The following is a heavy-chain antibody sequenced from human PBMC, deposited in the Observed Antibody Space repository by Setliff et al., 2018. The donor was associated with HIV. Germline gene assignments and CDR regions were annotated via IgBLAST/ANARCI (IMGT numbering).Heavy chain of an antibody. CDR2: IIPIFGTA. D-gene: IGHD3-10*01. CDR1: GGTFSSYA. J-gene: IGHJ6*03. CDR3: ARALAAAHYGSGSYLGYYYMDV. V-gene: IGHV1-69*13. Sequence: GASVKVSCKASGGTFSSYAISWVRQAPGQGLEWMGGIIPIFGTANYAQKFQGRVTITADESTSTAYMELSSLRSEDTAVYYCARALAAAHYGSGSYLGYYYMDVWGKGTTVTVSS.